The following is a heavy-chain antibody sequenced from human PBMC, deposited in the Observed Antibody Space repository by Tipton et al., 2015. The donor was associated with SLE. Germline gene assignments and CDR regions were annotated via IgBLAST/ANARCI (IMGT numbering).Heavy chain of an antibody. CDR2: MYYSGST. J-gene: IGHJ6*03. CDR3: AREGVHFWSGSSYYYYYYMDV. D-gene: IGHD3-3*02. V-gene: IGHV4-59*12. Sequence: TLSLTCTVSGGSISSYYWNWIRQPPGKGLEWIGYMYYSGSTNYNPSLKSRVTISVDTSKNQFSLKLSSVTAADTAVYYCAREGVHFWSGSSYYYYYYMDVWGKGTTVTVSS. CDR1: GGSISSYY.